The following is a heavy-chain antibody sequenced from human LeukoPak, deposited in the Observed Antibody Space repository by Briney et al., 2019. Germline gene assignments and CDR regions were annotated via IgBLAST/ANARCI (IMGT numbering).Heavy chain of an antibody. CDR1: GYTFTSYG. CDR2: ISAYNGNT. CDR3: ARDQLLGYCSGGSCEQANDAFDI. J-gene: IGHJ3*02. V-gene: IGHV1-18*01. D-gene: IGHD2-15*01. Sequence: APVKVSCKASGYTFTSYGISWVRQAPGQGLEWMGWISAYNGNTNYAQKLQGRVTMTTDTSTSTAYMELRSLRSDDTAVYYCARDQLLGYCSGGSCEQANDAFDIWGQGTMVTVSS.